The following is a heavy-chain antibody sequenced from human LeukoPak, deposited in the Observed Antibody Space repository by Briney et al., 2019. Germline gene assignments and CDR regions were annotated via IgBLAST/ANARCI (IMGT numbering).Heavy chain of an antibody. V-gene: IGHV4-31*11. J-gene: IGHJ5*02. CDR3: ARVSAGYSSSWYDAQDNWFDP. Sequence: PSETLSLTCAVYGGSFSGYYWSWIRQHPGKGLEWIGYIYYSGSTYYNPSLKSRVTISVDTSKNQFSLKLSSVTAADTAVYYCARVSAGYSSSWYDAQDNWFDPWGQGTLVTVSS. D-gene: IGHD6-13*01. CDR2: IYYSGST. CDR1: GGSFSGYY.